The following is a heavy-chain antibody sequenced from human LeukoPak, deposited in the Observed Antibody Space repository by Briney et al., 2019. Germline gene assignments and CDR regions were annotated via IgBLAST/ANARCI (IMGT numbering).Heavy chain of an antibody. J-gene: IGHJ3*02. Sequence: GGYLRLSCAASGFTFSSFSMNWVRQAPGKGLEWLSYISSSSSTIYYADSVKGRFTISRDNAKNSLYLQMNSLRAEDTAVYYCARDLIIGFDIWGQGTMVTVSS. CDR1: GFTFSSFS. CDR2: ISSSSSTI. V-gene: IGHV3-48*01. CDR3: ARDLIIGFDI. D-gene: IGHD3-10*01.